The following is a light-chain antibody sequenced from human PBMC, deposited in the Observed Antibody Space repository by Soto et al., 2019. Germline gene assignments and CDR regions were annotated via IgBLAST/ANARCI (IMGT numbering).Light chain of an antibody. J-gene: IGKJ2*01. Sequence: DIQLTQSPSTLTASVGDRVTIGCRASESISYWLAWYQQKPGKAPKLLIYAASSLRSGVPSRFSGSGSGTECTLTLSTLQPADFATYYCQQYDSYSMNFGQGTQREIK. CDR1: ESISYW. CDR3: QQYDSYSMN. CDR2: AAS. V-gene: IGKV1-5*01.